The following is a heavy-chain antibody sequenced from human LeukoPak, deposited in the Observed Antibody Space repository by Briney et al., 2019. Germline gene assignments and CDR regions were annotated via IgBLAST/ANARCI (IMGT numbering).Heavy chain of an antibody. V-gene: IGHV3-23*01. J-gene: IGHJ4*02. CDR2: LSGSGDTT. CDR1: GFTFGDYA. D-gene: IGHD1-26*01. CDR3: AKDRVGAMLYFDL. Sequence: GGSLRLSCTASGFTFGDYAMTWVRQAPGKGLEWVSALSGSGDTTYYGDSERGRFTISRDNSKNTLYLQINSLRAEDTAVYFCAKDRVGAMLYFDLWGQGTLVTVSS.